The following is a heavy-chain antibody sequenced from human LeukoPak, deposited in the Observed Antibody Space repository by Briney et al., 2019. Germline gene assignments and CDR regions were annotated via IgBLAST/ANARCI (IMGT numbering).Heavy chain of an antibody. D-gene: IGHD1-1*01. CDR3: ARDAGTK. Sequence: SETLSLTCAVYGGSFSGYYWSWIRQPPGKGLEWIGSIYHSGSTYYNPSLKSRVTISADTSKKQFSLKLSSVTAADTAVYYCARDAGTKWGQGTLVTVSS. J-gene: IGHJ4*02. CDR1: GGSFSGYY. CDR2: IYHSGST. V-gene: IGHV4-34*01.